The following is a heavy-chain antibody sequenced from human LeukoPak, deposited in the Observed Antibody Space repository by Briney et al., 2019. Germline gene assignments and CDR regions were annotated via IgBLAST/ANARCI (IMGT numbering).Heavy chain of an antibody. J-gene: IGHJ6*03. CDR1: GGSISSYY. V-gene: IGHV4-59*01. D-gene: IGHD5-18*01. CDR2: IYYSGST. Sequence: SETLSLTCTVSGGSISSYYWSWIRQPPGKGLEWIGYIYYSGSTDYNPSLKSRVTISVDTSKNQFSLKLSSVTAADTAVYYCARDQAMAPYYYMDVWGKGTTVTVSS. CDR3: ARDQAMAPYYYMDV.